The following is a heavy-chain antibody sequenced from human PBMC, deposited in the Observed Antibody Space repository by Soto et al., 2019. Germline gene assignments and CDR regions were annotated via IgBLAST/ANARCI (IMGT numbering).Heavy chain of an antibody. CDR1: GYPVTAYY. J-gene: IGHJ3*02. Sequence: QLHLVQSGAVVKKPGASVTVSCSASGYPVTAYYMHWVRQAPGRGLEWMGGINPATGAAKYTQTFQGRATMTRDTSASTVVMELSGLTSEDTAVFYCARGGGVGVAGSAAFDMWGQGTLVTVSS. CDR2: INPATGAA. CDR3: ARGGGVGVAGSAAFDM. V-gene: IGHV1-2*02. D-gene: IGHD3-3*01.